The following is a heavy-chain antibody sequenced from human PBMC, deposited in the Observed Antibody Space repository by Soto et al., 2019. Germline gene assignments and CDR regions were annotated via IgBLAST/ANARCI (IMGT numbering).Heavy chain of an antibody. CDR1: GGSISSSSYY. CDR3: ARDGELYLDY. J-gene: IGHJ4*02. CDR2: IYYSGST. V-gene: IGHV4-39*02. D-gene: IGHD3-10*01. Sequence: SETLSLTCTVSGGSISSSSYYWGWIRQPPGKGLEWIGSIYYSGSTYYNPSLKSRVTISVDTSKNQFSLKLSSVTAADTAVYYCARDGELYLDYWGQGTLVTVSS.